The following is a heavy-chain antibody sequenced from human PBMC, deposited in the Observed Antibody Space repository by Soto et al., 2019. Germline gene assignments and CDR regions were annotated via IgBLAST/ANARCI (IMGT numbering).Heavy chain of an antibody. D-gene: IGHD3-10*01. V-gene: IGHV3-74*01. CDR3: ARAPFAMVRGVIDYYYYYCMDV. Sequence: WGSLRLSCAASGFTFSIYWMHWVRQAPGKGLVWVSRINSDGSSTSYADSVKGRFTISRDNAKNTLYLQMNSLRAEDTAVYYCARAPFAMVRGVIDYYYYYCMDVWGKGTTVTVSS. CDR2: INSDGSST. J-gene: IGHJ6*03. CDR1: GFTFSIYW.